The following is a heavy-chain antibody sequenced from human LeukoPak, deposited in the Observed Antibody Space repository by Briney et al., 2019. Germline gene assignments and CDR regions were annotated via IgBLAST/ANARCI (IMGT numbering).Heavy chain of an antibody. D-gene: IGHD3-22*01. J-gene: IGHJ4*02. CDR3: ARRAADYYDSSGWGVYDY. V-gene: IGHV3-33*01. CDR2: IWYDGSNK. CDR1: GFXFSSYG. Sequence: GGSLRLSCAASGFXFSSYGMHWVRQAPGKGLEWVAVIWYDGSNKYYADSVKGRFTISRDNSKNTLYLQMNSLRAEDTAVYYCARRAADYYDSSGWGVYDYWGQGTLVTVSS.